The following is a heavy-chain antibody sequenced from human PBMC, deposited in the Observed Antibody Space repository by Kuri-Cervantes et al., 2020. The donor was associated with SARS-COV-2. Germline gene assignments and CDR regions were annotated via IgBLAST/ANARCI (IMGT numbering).Heavy chain of an antibody. J-gene: IGHJ6*03. CDR2: FDPEQREI. D-gene: IGHD5-24*01. CDR1: GNTLTELP. V-gene: IGHV1-24*01. CDR3: ASSEMATILRRNENYYYYMDV. Sequence: ASVKVSCKVSGNTLTELPLHWVRQAPGKGLEWMGGFDPEQREIIYAQKFQGRVTITADESTSTAYMELSSLRSEDTAVYYCASSEMATILRRNENYYYYMDVWGKGTTVTVS.